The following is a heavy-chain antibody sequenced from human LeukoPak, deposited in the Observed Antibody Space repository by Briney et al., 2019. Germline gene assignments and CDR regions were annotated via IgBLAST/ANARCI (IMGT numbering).Heavy chain of an antibody. V-gene: IGHV3-23*05. CDR3: ARSVPDYTRFDY. Sequence: GGSLRLSCVTSGFTFSDYAMNWVRQAPGKGLEWVSTFKTKYSQVYYAESVRGRFTISTDNSEKTVYLQMNSLRVEDTALYHCARSVPDYTRFDYWGQGALVTVSS. D-gene: IGHD4-11*01. CDR2: FKTKYSQV. J-gene: IGHJ4*02. CDR1: GFTFSDYA.